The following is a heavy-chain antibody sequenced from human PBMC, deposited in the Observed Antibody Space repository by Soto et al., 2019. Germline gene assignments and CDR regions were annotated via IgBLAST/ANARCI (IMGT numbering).Heavy chain of an antibody. Sequence: QVQLVESGGGVVQPGRSLRLSCAASGFTFRSYVMHWVRQAPGKGLEWVAIISYDGSNKYYVNSVKGRFTISRDNPNNTLYLQMNSLRAEDTAIYYCAKDLSREVATTTKMYYHYGMDVWGQGTTVTVSS. J-gene: IGHJ6*02. CDR2: ISYDGSNK. V-gene: IGHV3-30*18. CDR1: GFTFRSYV. CDR3: AKDLSREVATTTKMYYHYGMDV. D-gene: IGHD5-12*01.